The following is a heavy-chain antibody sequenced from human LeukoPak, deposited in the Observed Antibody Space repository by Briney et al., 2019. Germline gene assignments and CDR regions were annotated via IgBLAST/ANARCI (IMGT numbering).Heavy chain of an antibody. CDR3: GRDALAAAAPDN. D-gene: IGHD6-13*01. V-gene: IGHV1-18*01. CDR1: GYTFTNYG. CDR2: ISGYNGKT. Sequence: GASVKVSCKASGYTFTNYGISWVRQAPGQGLEWMGWISGYNGKTNYAQNFQGRVTMTTDTSTGTAYMELRSLRSDDTAVYYCGRDALAAAAPDNWGQGTLVTVSS. J-gene: IGHJ4*02.